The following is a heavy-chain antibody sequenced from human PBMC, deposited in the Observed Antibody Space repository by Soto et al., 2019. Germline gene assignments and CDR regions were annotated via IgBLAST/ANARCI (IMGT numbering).Heavy chain of an antibody. Sequence: LGGSLRLSCAASGFTFRSFTMNWVRQAPGKGLEWVSTISSNSAYIYYTDALRGRFTISRDNAKNSLHLQMNSLRAEDTAVYYCTRDASRDSSARGWFDPWGPGTLVTVSS. J-gene: IGHJ5*02. CDR2: ISSNSAYI. CDR3: TRDASRDSSARGWFDP. D-gene: IGHD6-13*01. V-gene: IGHV3-21*01. CDR1: GFTFRSFT.